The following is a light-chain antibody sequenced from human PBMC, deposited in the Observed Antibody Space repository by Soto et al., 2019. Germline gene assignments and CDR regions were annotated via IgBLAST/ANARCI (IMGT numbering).Light chain of an antibody. CDR2: EGT. CDR1: SSDVGSYSL. Sequence: QSALTQPASVSGSPGQSITISCTGTSSDVGSYSLVSWYQQHPGKAPKVMIYEGTKRPSGVSIRFSGSKSGNTASLTISGLQAEDEADYYCCSYAGSRTLVFGGGTKLTVL. CDR3: CSYAGSRTLV. V-gene: IGLV2-23*01. J-gene: IGLJ2*01.